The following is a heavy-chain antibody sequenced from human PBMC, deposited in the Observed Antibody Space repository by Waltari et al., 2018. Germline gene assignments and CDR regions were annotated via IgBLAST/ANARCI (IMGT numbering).Heavy chain of an antibody. Sequence: EVQLVESGGGLVKPGGSLRLSCAASGFTFSSYSMNWVRQAPGKGLGWVSSISSSSSYIYYADAVKGRFTISRDNAKNSLYLQMNSLRAEDTAVYYCARDINSREDYWGQGTLVTVSS. J-gene: IGHJ4*02. V-gene: IGHV3-21*01. CDR2: ISSSSSYI. CDR3: ARDINSREDY. CDR1: GFTFSSYS. D-gene: IGHD1-20*01.